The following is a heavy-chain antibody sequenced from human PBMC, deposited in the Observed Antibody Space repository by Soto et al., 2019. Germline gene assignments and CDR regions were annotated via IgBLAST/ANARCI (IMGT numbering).Heavy chain of an antibody. J-gene: IGHJ4*02. CDR2: ISGSGGST. D-gene: IGHD4-17*01. CDR1: GFTFSSYA. Sequence: GGSLRLSCAASGFTFSSYAMSWVRQAPGKGLEWVSAISGSGGSTYYADSVKDRFTISRDNSKNTLYLQMNSLRAEDTAVYYCANPVDYGDYFDYWGQGTLVTVSS. CDR3: ANPVDYGDYFDY. V-gene: IGHV3-23*01.